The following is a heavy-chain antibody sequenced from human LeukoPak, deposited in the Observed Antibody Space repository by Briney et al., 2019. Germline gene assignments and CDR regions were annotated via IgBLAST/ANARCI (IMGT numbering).Heavy chain of an antibody. V-gene: IGHV1-46*01. Sequence: ASVKVSCMASRYTFTSYYMHWVRQAPGQGLEWMGIINPSDGDTIYAQKFQGRVTMTRDTSTNTVYMELSSLSSEDTAVYYCARARSLFDYWGQGTLVTVSS. CDR1: RYTFTSYY. CDR2: INPSDGDT. CDR3: ARARSLFDY. D-gene: IGHD3-10*01. J-gene: IGHJ4*02.